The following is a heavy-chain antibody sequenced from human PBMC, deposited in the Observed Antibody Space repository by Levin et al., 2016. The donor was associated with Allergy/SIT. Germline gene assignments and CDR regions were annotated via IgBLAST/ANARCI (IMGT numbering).Heavy chain of an antibody. V-gene: IGHV4-34*01. J-gene: IGHJ4*02. CDR2: INHSGST. CDR3: ARAGAAVAGTDY. D-gene: IGHD6-19*01. Sequence: SETLSLTCTVSGGSISSYYWSWIRQPPGKGLEWIGEINHSGSTNYNPSLKSRVTISVDTSKNQFSLKLSSVTAADTAVYYCARAGAAVAGTDYWGQGTLVTVSS. CDR1: GGSISSYY.